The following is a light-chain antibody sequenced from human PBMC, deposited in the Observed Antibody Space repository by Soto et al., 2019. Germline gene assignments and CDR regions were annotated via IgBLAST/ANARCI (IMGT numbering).Light chain of an antibody. CDR1: QTVRNN. J-gene: IGKJ1*01. Sequence: VKTQSPCTRSFSQGERATLSFRASQTVRNNYLAWYQQKPGQAPRLLIYAASTRATGIPATFSGSGSGTEFTLTISSLQSEDFAVYFCQQYNNWPYTFGQGTKVDI. V-gene: IGKV3-15*01. CDR3: QQYNNWPYT. CDR2: AAS.